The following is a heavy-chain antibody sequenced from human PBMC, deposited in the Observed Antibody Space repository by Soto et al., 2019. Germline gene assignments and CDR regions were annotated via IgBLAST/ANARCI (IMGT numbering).Heavy chain of an antibody. CDR1: GYTFTSYG. CDR2: ISAYNGNT. CDR3: ARDSQTYYDFWSGYSSSRIFAY. J-gene: IGHJ4*02. V-gene: IGHV1-18*01. Sequence: ASVKVSCKASGYTFTSYGISWVRQAPGQGLEWMGWISAYNGNTNYAQKLQGRVTMTTDTSTSTAYMELRSLRSDDTAVYYCARDSQTYYDFWSGYSSSRIFAYWGQGTLVTVSS. D-gene: IGHD3-3*01.